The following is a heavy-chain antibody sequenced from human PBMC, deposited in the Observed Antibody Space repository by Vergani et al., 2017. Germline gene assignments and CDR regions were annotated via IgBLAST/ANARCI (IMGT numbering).Heavy chain of an antibody. CDR2: ISSSGSTI. V-gene: IGHV3-11*01. D-gene: IGHD2-2*01. CDR1: GFTFSDYY. J-gene: IGHJ2*01. CDR3: ARVLVVRYFDL. Sequence: AASGFTFSDYYMSWIRQAPGKGLEWVSYISSSGSTIYYADSVKGRFTISRDNAKNSLYLQMNSLRAEDSAVYYCARVLVVRYFDLWGRGTLVTVSS.